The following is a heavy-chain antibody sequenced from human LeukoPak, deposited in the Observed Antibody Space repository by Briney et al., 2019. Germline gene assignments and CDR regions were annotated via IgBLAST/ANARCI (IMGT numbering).Heavy chain of an antibody. D-gene: IGHD6-6*01. CDR1: GFTFNNYC. CDR3: ARNLAARRFDY. CDR2: ISSGSSYI. V-gene: IGHV3-21*01. J-gene: IGHJ4*02. Sequence: PGGSLRLSCAASGFTFNNYCMNWVRQAPGRGLEWVSSISSGSSYIYYADSLKGRFTISRDNAKSSVYLQMNSLRAEDTAVYYCARNLAARRFDYWGQGTLVTVSS.